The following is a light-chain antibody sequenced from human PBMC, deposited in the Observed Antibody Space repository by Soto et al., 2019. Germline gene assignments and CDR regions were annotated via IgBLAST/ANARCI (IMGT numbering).Light chain of an antibody. CDR2: AAS. J-gene: IGKJ1*01. Sequence: DIQMTRSPSTLSASVGDRVTITCRASQSISSWLAWYQQKPGKAPKLLIYAASSLQSGVPSRFSGSGSGTDFTLTIGSLQPEDFATYYCQVSDATWTFGQGTKVDIK. V-gene: IGKV1-39*01. CDR3: QVSDATWT. CDR1: QSISSW.